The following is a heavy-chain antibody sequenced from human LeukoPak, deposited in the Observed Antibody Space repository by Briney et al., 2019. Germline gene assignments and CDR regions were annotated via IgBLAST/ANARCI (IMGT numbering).Heavy chain of an antibody. Sequence: GASVKVSCKASGYTFTGHYMHWVRQAPGQGLEWMGWINPNSGGTNYAQKFQGRVTMTRDTSISTAYMELSRLRSDDTAVYYCARVVKRGYSGINWFDPWGQGTLVTVSS. J-gene: IGHJ5*02. CDR2: INPNSGGT. CDR1: GYTFTGHY. V-gene: IGHV1-2*02. CDR3: ARVVKRGYSGINWFDP. D-gene: IGHD5-12*01.